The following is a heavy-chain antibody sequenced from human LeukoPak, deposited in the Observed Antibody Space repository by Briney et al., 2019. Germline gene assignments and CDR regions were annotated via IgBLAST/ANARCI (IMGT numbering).Heavy chain of an antibody. V-gene: IGHV4-38-2*02. CDR1: GYSISSGYY. CDR3: ARTSGATDHIDY. Sequence: PSETLSLTCTVSGYSISSGYYWGWIRQPPGEGLEWIGSIYHSGSTYYNPSLKSRVTISVDTSKNQFSLKLSSVTAADTAVYYCARTSGATDHIDYWGQGTLVTVSS. D-gene: IGHD1-26*01. CDR2: IYHSGST. J-gene: IGHJ4*02.